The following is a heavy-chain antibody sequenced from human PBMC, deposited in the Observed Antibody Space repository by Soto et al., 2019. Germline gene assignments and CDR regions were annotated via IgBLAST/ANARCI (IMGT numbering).Heavy chain of an antibody. Sequence: EVQLLESGGGLVQPGASLRLSCAASGFTFSSYAMSWVRQAPGKGLEWVSAISGSGGSTYYADSVKGRFTISRDNSKNTLYLQMNSLRAEDTAVYYSAKDQVAGMYYYGMDVWGQGTTVTVSS. CDR2: ISGSGGST. V-gene: IGHV3-23*01. J-gene: IGHJ6*02. CDR1: GFTFSSYA. D-gene: IGHD6-19*01. CDR3: AKDQVAGMYYYGMDV.